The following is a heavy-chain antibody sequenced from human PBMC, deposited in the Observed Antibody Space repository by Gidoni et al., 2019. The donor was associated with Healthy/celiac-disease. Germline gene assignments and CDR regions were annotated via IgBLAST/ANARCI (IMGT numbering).Heavy chain of an antibody. CDR1: GGSISSGNYY. CDR2: IYTSGSN. D-gene: IGHD3-22*01. Sequence: QVPLQDSGPGLVKPSQTLSLTCTVPGGSISSGNYYWSWLRQPAGKGLEWIGRIYTSGSNNYNPSLKSRVTISVDTSKNQFSLKLSSVTAADTAVYYCARGFDYYDSSGSDAFDIWGQGTMVTVSS. V-gene: IGHV4-61*02. J-gene: IGHJ3*02. CDR3: ARGFDYYDSSGSDAFDI.